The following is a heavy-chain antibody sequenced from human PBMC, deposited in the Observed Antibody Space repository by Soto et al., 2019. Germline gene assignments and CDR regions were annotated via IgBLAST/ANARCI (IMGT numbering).Heavy chain of an antibody. CDR2: ISGSGGST. Sequence: EVQLLESGGGLVQPGGSLRLSCAASGFTFSSYAMSWVRQAPGKGLEWVSAISGSGGSTYYADSVKGRFTISRDNSKNTLYLQMNSLRAEDTAVYYCAKDYQRDYGDRYPFPPHAFDIWGQGTIVTVSS. J-gene: IGHJ3*02. V-gene: IGHV3-23*01. D-gene: IGHD4-17*01. CDR3: AKDYQRDYGDRYPFPPHAFDI. CDR1: GFTFSSYA.